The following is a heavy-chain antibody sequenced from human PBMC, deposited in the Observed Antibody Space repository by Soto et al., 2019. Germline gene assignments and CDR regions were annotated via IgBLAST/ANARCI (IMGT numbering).Heavy chain of an antibody. CDR1: GGSISSYY. CDR3: ARVSTYCSGGSCYSSRSGPIDY. Sequence: SETLSLTCTVSGGSISSYYWSWIRQPPGKGLEWIGYIYYSGSTNYNPSLKSRVTISVDTSKNQFSLKLSSVTAADTAVYYCARVSTYCSGGSCYSSRSGPIDYWGQGTLVTVSS. J-gene: IGHJ4*02. CDR2: IYYSGST. D-gene: IGHD2-15*01. V-gene: IGHV4-59*01.